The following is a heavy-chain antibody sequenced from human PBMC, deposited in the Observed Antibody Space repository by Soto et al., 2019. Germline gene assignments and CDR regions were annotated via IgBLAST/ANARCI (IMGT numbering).Heavy chain of an antibody. V-gene: IGHV3-7*01. CDR2: IKQDGSEK. J-gene: IGHJ4*02. CDR3: ARVLRVDDSGSHYRCFDC. CDR1: GFTFSNYC. D-gene: IGHD3-10*01. Sequence: GESLKISCAASGFTFSNYCMTWVRQAPGKGLEWVATIKQDGSEKYYLDSVKGRFTISRDNAENSLYLQMNSLRAEDTSVYYCARVLRVDDSGSHYRCFDCWGQGTLVTVSS.